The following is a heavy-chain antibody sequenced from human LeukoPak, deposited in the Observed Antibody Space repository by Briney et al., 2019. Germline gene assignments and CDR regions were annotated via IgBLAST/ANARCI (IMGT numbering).Heavy chain of an antibody. V-gene: IGHV3-64*01. CDR1: GFTFSSYA. CDR3: ARRRGYSCDLDY. Sequence: GGSLRPSCAASGFTFSSYAMHWVRQAPGKGLEYVSAISSNGGSTYYANSVKGRFTISRDNSKNTLYLQMGSLRAEDMAVYYCARRRGYSCDLDYWGQGTLVTVSS. D-gene: IGHD5-18*01. CDR2: ISSNGGST. J-gene: IGHJ4*02.